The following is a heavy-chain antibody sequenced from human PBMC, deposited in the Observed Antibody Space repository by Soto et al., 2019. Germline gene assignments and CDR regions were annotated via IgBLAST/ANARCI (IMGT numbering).Heavy chain of an antibody. V-gene: IGHV3-23*01. J-gene: IGHJ4*02. CDR3: AKDSGWLHYY. D-gene: IGHD5-12*01. CDR2: ITDSGGST. CDR1: GFTFSSSG. Sequence: AGGSLRLSCAASGFTFSSSGMSWVRQAPGKGLEWVSGITDSGGSTYYVDSVKGRFTISRDNSKNTLSLEMNSLRAEDTAVYYCAKDSGWLHYYWGQGTLVTVSS.